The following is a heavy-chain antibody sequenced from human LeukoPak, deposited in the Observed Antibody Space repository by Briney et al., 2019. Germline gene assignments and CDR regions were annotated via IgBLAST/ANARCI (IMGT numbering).Heavy chain of an antibody. D-gene: IGHD4-23*01. V-gene: IGHV4-39*07. Sequence: SETLSLTCTVSGGSISSSSYYWGWIRQPPGKGLEWIGSIYYSGSTYYNPSLKSRVTISVDTSKNQFSLKLSSVTAADTAVYYCARDSPSATVVNTWGQGTLVTVSS. CDR1: GGSISSSSYY. J-gene: IGHJ5*02. CDR3: ARDSPSATVVNT. CDR2: IYYSGST.